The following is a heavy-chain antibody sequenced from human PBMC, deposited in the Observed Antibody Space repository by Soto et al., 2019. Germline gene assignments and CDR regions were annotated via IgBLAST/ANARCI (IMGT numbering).Heavy chain of an antibody. V-gene: IGHV3-7*01. D-gene: IGHD2-21*01. CDR2: INQDGSEK. J-gene: IGHJ6*03. CDR3: ARDELWNPHYYCYYMDV. CDR1: GFTFSRYW. Sequence: GGSLRLSCAASGFTFSRYWMTWVRQAPGKGLEWVANINQDGSEKYYVDSVKGRFTISRDNAKNSLYLQMNSLRAEDTAVYFCARDELWNPHYYCYYMDVWGRGTTVTVSS.